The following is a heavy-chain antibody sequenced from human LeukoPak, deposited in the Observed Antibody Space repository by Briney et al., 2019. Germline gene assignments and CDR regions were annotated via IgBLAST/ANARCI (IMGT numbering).Heavy chain of an antibody. Sequence: GGSLRLSCEASGFPFSSYVMSWVRQAPGKGLEWIAYINHNAEMIFYADFVKGRFTISRDNAKNSLYLQMNSLRAEDTAVYYCALSNTFIPTDYWGQGTLVTVSS. CDR1: GFPFSSYV. CDR3: ALSNTFIPTDY. CDR2: INHNAEMI. V-gene: IGHV3-48*01. D-gene: IGHD3-16*01. J-gene: IGHJ4*02.